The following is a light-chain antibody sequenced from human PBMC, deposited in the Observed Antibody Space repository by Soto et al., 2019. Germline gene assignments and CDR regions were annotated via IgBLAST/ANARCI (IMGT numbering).Light chain of an antibody. CDR2: RNN. Sequence: QPVLTQPPSASGTPGQRVTTSCSGSSSNFGSNYVYWYQQLPGTAPKLLIYRNNQRPSGVPDRFSGSKSGTSASLAISGLRSEDEADYYCAAWDDSLSGRVFGGGTKLTVL. CDR1: SSNFGSNY. V-gene: IGLV1-47*01. CDR3: AAWDDSLSGRV. J-gene: IGLJ3*02.